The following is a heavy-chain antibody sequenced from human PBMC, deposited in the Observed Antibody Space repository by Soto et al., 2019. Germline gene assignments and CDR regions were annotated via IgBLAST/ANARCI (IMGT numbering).Heavy chain of an antibody. CDR2: ISGSGGST. D-gene: IGHD4-4*01. J-gene: IGHJ5*02. Sequence: GGSLRLSCAASVLTFSSYAMSWVRQAPGKGLEWVSAISGSGGSTYYADSVKGRFTISRDNSKNTLYLQMNSLRAEDTAVYYCAKERYPTVINWFDPWGQGTLVTVSS. CDR1: VLTFSSYA. CDR3: AKERYPTVINWFDP. V-gene: IGHV3-23*01.